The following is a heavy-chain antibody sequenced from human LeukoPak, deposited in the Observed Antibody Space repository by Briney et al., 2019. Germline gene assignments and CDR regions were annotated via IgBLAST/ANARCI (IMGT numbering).Heavy chain of an antibody. D-gene: IGHD2-15*01. V-gene: IGHV3-48*04. CDR1: GFTFSSYW. CDR3: ARTGYCSGGSCYSSYYFDY. J-gene: IGHJ4*02. Sequence: PGGSLRLSCAASGFTFSSYWMSWVRQAPGKGLEWVAYISSSGSNIHYADSVKGRFTISRDNAKNSLYLQMNSLRAEDTAVYYCARTGYCSGGSCYSSYYFDYWGQGTLVTVSS. CDR2: ISSSGSNI.